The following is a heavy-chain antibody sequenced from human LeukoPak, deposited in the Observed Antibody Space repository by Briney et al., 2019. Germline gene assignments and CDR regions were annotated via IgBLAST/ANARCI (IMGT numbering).Heavy chain of an antibody. V-gene: IGHV4-59*12. J-gene: IGHJ4*02. CDR1: GGSISSYY. Sequence: SETLSLTCTVSGGSISSYYWSWIRQPPGKGLEWIGYIYYSGSTNYNPSLKSRVTISVDTSKNQFSLKLTSVTAADTAVYYCARARGAVAIDYWGQGTLVTVSS. CDR2: IYYSGST. CDR3: ARARGAVAIDY. D-gene: IGHD6-19*01.